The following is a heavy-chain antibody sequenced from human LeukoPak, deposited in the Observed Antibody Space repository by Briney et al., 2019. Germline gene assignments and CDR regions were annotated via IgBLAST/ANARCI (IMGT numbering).Heavy chain of an antibody. CDR3: ARDDDIVALHY. CDR2: IYSDGST. J-gene: IGHJ4*02. CDR1: GLSVSSNY. D-gene: IGHD5-12*01. Sequence: GGSLRLSCAASGLSVSSNYMSWVRQAPGKGLEWVSEIYSDGSTYYAASVKGRFSISRDNSKNTGYLQMNSLRADDTAVYYCARDDDIVALHYWGQGTLVTVSS. V-gene: IGHV3-53*01.